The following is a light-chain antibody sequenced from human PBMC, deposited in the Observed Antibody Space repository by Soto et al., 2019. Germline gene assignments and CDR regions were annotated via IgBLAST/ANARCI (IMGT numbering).Light chain of an antibody. CDR2: NTN. Sequence: QSVLTQPPSASGTPGQRVTISCSGSSSNIGSNTVNWYQQLPGTAPKLLIYNTNQRPSGVPDRFSGSKSGTSASLAISGLQSGDEAEYYCAAWDDSLSGWVFGGGTKLAVL. V-gene: IGLV1-44*01. CDR3: AAWDDSLSGWV. J-gene: IGLJ3*02. CDR1: SSNIGSNT.